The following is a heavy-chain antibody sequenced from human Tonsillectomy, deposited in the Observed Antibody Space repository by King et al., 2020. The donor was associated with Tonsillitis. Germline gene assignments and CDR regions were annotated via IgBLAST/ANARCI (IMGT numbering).Heavy chain of an antibody. CDR1: GFTFSSYA. D-gene: IGHD3-22*01. CDR3: AKTRPVITSYYYMDV. V-gene: IGHV3-23*04. CDR2: ISGSGGSA. J-gene: IGHJ6*03. Sequence: VQLVESGGGLVQPGGSLRLSCAASGFTFSSYAMSWVRQAPGKGLELVSAISGSGGSAYYVASVKGRFTISRDNSNNTLYLQMKGLRAEDKAVYYCAKTRPVITSYYYMDVWGKGTTVTVSS.